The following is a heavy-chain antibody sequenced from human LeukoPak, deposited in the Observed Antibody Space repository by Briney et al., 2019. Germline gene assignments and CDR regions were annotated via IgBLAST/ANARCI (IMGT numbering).Heavy chain of an antibody. V-gene: IGHV4-39*07. J-gene: IGHJ6*04. D-gene: IGHD3-3*01. CDR2: IYYSGST. CDR3: ARDSNLNRLDFWSPMMDV. Sequence: PSETLSLTCTVSGGSISSSSYYWGWIRQPPGKGLEWIGSIYYSGSTYYNPSLKSRVTISVDTSKNQFSLKLSSVTAADTAVHYCARDSNLNRLDFWSPMMDVWGKGTTVTVSS. CDR1: GGSISSSSYY.